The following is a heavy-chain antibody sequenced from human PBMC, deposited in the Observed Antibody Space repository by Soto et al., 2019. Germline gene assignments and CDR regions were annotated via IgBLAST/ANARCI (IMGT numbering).Heavy chain of an antibody. V-gene: IGHV4-31*03. CDR3: ARDDYGLYSYMDV. CDR2: IYYSGST. CDR1: GGSISSGGYY. J-gene: IGHJ6*03. D-gene: IGHD4-17*01. Sequence: QVQLQESGPGLVKPSQTLSLTCTVSGGSISSGGYYWSWIRQHPGKGLEWIGYIYYSGSTYYNPSRKSRVTISVDTSKNQFSLKLSSVTAADTAVYYCARDDYGLYSYMDVWGKGTTVTVSS.